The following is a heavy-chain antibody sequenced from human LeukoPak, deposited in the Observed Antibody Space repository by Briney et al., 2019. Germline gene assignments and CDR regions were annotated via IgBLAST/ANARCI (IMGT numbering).Heavy chain of an antibody. CDR2: INPDGNKK. CDR3: ARDLAYSRLDY. Sequence: GGALRLSCAVSGLTFSSSWMDWVRQAPGKGVEGVASINPDGNKKYSADSVKGRFTISRDNAENSLYLQMNSLRVEDTAFYYCARDLAYSRLDYWGQGMLVTVSS. J-gene: IGHJ4*02. V-gene: IGHV3-7*01. D-gene: IGHD5-18*01. CDR1: GLTFSSSW.